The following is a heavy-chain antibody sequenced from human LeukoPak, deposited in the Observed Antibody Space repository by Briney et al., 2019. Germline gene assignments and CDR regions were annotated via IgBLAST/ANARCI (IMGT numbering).Heavy chain of an antibody. J-gene: IGHJ5*02. D-gene: IGHD5-18*01. CDR3: AKRGYSYGFPTNWFDP. V-gene: IGHV1-18*01. Sequence: ASVKVSCKASGYTFTSYGISWVRQAPGQGLEWMGWISAYNGNTNYAQKLQGRVTMTTDTSTSTAYMELRSLRSDDTAVYYCAKRGYSYGFPTNWFDPWGQGTLVTVSS. CDR1: GYTFTSYG. CDR2: ISAYNGNT.